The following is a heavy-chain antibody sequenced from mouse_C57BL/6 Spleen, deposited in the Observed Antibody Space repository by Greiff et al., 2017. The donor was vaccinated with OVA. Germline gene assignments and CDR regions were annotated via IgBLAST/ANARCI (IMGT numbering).Heavy chain of an antibody. Sequence: EVQLQESGPGLVKPSQSLSLTCSVTGYSITSGYYWNWIRQFPGNKLEWMGYISYDGSNNYNPSLKNRISFTRDTSKNQFFLKLNSVTTEDTATYYCARGHFFYAMDYWGQGTSVTVSS. V-gene: IGHV3-6*01. J-gene: IGHJ4*01. CDR1: GYSITSGYY. CDR3: ARGHFFYAMDY. CDR2: ISYDGSN.